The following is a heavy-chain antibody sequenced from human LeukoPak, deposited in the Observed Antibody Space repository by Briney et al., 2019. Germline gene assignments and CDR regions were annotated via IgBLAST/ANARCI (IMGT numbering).Heavy chain of an antibody. CDR3: ARANYYDNSGYSRGAFDI. CDR1: GGSISSSNW. Sequence: SETLSLTCAVSGGSISSSNWWSWVRQPPGKGLEWIGEIYHSGSTNYNPSLKSRVTISVDTSKNQFSLKLSSVTAADTALYYCARANYYDNSGYSRGAFDIWGQGTMVTVSS. J-gene: IGHJ3*02. D-gene: IGHD3-22*01. CDR2: IYHSGST. V-gene: IGHV4-4*02.